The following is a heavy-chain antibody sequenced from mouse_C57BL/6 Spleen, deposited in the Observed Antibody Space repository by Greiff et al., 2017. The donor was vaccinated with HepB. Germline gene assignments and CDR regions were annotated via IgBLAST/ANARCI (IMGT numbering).Heavy chain of an antibody. Sequence: QVQLKQPGAELVRPGSSVKLSCKASGYTFTSYWMHWVKQRPIQGLEWIGNIDPSDSETHYNQKFKDKATLTVDKSSSTAYMQLSSLTSEDSAVYYCARGGPYYDYLAYWGQGTLVTVSA. D-gene: IGHD2-4*01. J-gene: IGHJ3*01. CDR3: ARGGPYYDYLAY. CDR2: IDPSDSET. CDR1: GYTFTSYW. V-gene: IGHV1-52*01.